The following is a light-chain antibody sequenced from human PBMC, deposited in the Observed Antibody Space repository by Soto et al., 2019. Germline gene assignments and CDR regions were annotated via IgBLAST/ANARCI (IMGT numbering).Light chain of an antibody. V-gene: IGKV1-5*01. CDR3: QKYNTDPWT. CDR1: QSISTS. Sequence: DIQMTQSPSTLSASVGDRVTITCRASQSISTSLAWFRQKPGKAPKLLIYDASNLESGVPSRFSGSVSGTEFTLTISSLQPDDFATYFCQKYNTDPWTFGQGTKVDIK. CDR2: DAS. J-gene: IGKJ1*01.